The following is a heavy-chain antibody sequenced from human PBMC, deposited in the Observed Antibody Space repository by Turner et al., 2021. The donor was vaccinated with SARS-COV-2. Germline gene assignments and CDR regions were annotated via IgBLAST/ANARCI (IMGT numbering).Heavy chain of an antibody. CDR3: ATWLATSNRNY. V-gene: IGHV4-39*07. Sequence: QLQLQESGPGLVKPSETLSLTCTVPGGSISSSSYYWGWIRQPPGKGLERIGEIKHIGSTNYNPSLKSRVTISVDTSKNQFSLKLRSVTAAETAVYYCATWLATSNRNYWGQGTLVTVSS. CDR2: IKHIGST. J-gene: IGHJ4*02. D-gene: IGHD5-12*01. CDR1: GGSISSSSYY.